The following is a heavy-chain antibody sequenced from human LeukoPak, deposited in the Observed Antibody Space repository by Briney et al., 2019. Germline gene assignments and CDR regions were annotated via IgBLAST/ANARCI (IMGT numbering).Heavy chain of an antibody. J-gene: IGHJ4*02. D-gene: IGHD3-10*01. V-gene: IGHV3-21*01. CDR2: ISSTTGYM. CDR3: ARASWFGELRNFDC. Sequence: GRSLRLSCAASGFTFTSYSMNWVRQAPGKGLEWVSSISSTTGYMYYADSVRGRFTISRDNSKNALYLQMNSLRAEDTAVYYCARASWFGELRNFDCWGQGTLVTVSS. CDR1: GFTFTSYS.